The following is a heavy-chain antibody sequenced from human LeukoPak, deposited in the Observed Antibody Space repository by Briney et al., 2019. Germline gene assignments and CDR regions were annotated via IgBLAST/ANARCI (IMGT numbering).Heavy chain of an antibody. CDR3: TVVNNWFDP. Sequence: SVKVSCKASGYTFTGYYMHWVRQAPGQGLEWMGRIIPILGIANYAQKFQGRVTITADKSTSTAYMELSSLRSEDTAVYYCTVVNNWFDPWGQGTLVTVSS. CDR2: IIPILGIA. D-gene: IGHD4-23*01. J-gene: IGHJ5*02. CDR1: GYTFTGYY. V-gene: IGHV1-69*02.